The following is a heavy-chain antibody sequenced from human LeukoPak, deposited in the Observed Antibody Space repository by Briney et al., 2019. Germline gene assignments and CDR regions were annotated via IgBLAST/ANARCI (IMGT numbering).Heavy chain of an antibody. D-gene: IGHD3-10*01. CDR3: VRDINYYGSGNFYSGDD. Sequence: ASVKVSCKASGYSFTRYFIHWVRQAPAQGLEWVGWINPNSGGTNYAQNFRGRVTMTRDTSISTAYMEQSSLRSDDTAVYYCVRDINYYGSGNFYSGDDWGQGTLVTVSS. V-gene: IGHV1-2*02. CDR1: GYSFTRYF. CDR2: INPNSGGT. J-gene: IGHJ4*02.